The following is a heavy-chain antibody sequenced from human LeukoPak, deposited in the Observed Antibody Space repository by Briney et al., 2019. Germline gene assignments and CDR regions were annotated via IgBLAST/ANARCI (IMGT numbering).Heavy chain of an antibody. Sequence: GGSLRLSCAASGFTFSNAWMSWVHQAPGKGLEWVGRIKSKTDGGTTDYAAPVKGRFTISRDDSKNTLYLQMNSLKTEDTAVYYCTTDQGSGYYDFWSGHEMEDAFDIWGQGTMVTVSS. J-gene: IGHJ3*02. D-gene: IGHD3-3*01. CDR1: GFTFSNAW. CDR2: IKSKTDGGTT. V-gene: IGHV3-15*01. CDR3: TTDQGSGYYDFWSGHEMEDAFDI.